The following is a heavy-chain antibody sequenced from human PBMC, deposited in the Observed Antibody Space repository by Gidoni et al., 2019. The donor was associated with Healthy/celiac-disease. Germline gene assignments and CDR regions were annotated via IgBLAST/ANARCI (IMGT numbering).Heavy chain of an antibody. CDR3: ARDSFPDYETGWFDP. D-gene: IGHD3-22*01. CDR2: ISSSSSYI. Sequence: GLVKPGGSLRLSCAASGFTFSSYSMNWVRQAPGKGLEWVSSISSSSSYIYYADSVKGRFTISRDNAKNSLYLQMNSLRAEDTAVYYCARDSFPDYETGWFDPWGQGTLVTVSS. CDR1: GFTFSSYS. J-gene: IGHJ5*02. V-gene: IGHV3-21*01.